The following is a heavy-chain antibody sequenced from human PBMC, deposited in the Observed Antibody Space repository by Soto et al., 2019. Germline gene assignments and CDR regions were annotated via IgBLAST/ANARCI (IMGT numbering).Heavy chain of an antibody. Sequence: SENLSLTCTVSGGSISSSSYYWGWIRQPPGKGLEWIGSIYYSGSTYYNPSLKSRVTISVDTSKNQFSLKLSSVTAADTAVYYCARLGLNVLWYGTNGWWFDFWGQGSPVTGSS. D-gene: IGHD3-10*01. J-gene: IGHJ5*01. V-gene: IGHV4-39*01. CDR1: GGSISSSSYY. CDR2: IYYSGST. CDR3: ARLGLNVLWYGTNGWWFDF.